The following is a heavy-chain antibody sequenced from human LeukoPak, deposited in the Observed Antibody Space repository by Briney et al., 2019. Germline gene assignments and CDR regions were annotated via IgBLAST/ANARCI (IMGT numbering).Heavy chain of an antibody. CDR3: ARAPSEIGGYYPEYFRH. J-gene: IGHJ1*01. Sequence: PGRSLRLSCAASGFTFSSYWMHWVRHAPGKGLVWVSRIKSDGSTNYPDSVKGRFTISRDNAKNTLSLQMNSLRAEDTGVYYCARAPSEIGGYYPEYFRHWGQGTLVTVSS. CDR2: IKSDGST. CDR1: GFTFSSYW. D-gene: IGHD3-22*01. V-gene: IGHV3-74*01.